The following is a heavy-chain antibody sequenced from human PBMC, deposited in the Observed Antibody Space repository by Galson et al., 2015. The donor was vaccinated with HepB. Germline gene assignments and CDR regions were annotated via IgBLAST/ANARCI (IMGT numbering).Heavy chain of an antibody. V-gene: IGHV3-9*01. J-gene: IGHJ4*02. Sequence: SLRLSCAASGFTFDDYAMHWVRQAPGKGLEWVSGISWNSGSIGYADSVKGRFTISRDNAKNSLYLQMNSLRAEDTALYYCAKADGDYRLGYFDYWGQGTLVTVSS. CDR2: ISWNSGSI. D-gene: IGHD4-17*01. CDR1: GFTFDDYA. CDR3: AKADGDYRLGYFDY.